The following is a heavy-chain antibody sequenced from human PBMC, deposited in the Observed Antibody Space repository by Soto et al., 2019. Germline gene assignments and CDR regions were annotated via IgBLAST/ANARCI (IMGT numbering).Heavy chain of an antibody. CDR2: ISSSSSYI. V-gene: IGHV3-21*01. CDR3: ARAEPHDCSGGSCYSDLNAFDI. J-gene: IGHJ3*02. D-gene: IGHD2-15*01. Sequence: GGSLRLSCAASGFTFSSYSMNWVRQAPGKGLEWVSSISSSSSYIYYADSVKGRFTISRDNAKNSLYLQMNSLRAEDTAVYYCARAEPHDCSGGSCYSDLNAFDIWGQGTMVTVSS. CDR1: GFTFSSYS.